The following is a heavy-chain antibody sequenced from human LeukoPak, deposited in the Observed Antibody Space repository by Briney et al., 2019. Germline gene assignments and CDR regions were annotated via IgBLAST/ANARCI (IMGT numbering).Heavy chain of an antibody. CDR3: AGGRWGYGAWFDP. Sequence: SETLSLTCAVYGGSFSGYYWSWIRQPPGKGLEWIGEINHSGSTNYNPSLKSRVTISVDTSKNQFSLKLSSVTAADTAVYYCAGGRWGYGAWFDPWGQGTLVTVSS. CDR1: GGSFSGYY. CDR2: INHSGST. J-gene: IGHJ5*02. D-gene: IGHD4-17*01. V-gene: IGHV4-34*01.